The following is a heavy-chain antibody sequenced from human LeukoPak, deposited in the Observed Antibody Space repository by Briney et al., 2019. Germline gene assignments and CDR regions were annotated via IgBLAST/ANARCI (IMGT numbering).Heavy chain of an antibody. D-gene: IGHD3-22*01. Sequence: ETGGSLRLSCAASGFTFSSYAMTWVRQAPGKGLEWVSGISGSGGSTYYADSVKGRFTISRDNSKNTLYLQMNSLRVEDTAVYYCAKLGETYYYDSSGYWGQGTLVTVSS. CDR3: AKLGETYYYDSSGY. J-gene: IGHJ4*02. CDR1: GFTFSSYA. CDR2: ISGSGGST. V-gene: IGHV3-23*01.